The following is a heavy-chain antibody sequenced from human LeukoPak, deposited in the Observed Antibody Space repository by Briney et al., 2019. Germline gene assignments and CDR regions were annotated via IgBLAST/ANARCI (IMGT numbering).Heavy chain of an antibody. V-gene: IGHV3-9*01. CDR1: GFTFDDYA. J-gene: IGHJ4*02. CDR3: VKVTAAGFVDH. D-gene: IGHD2-21*02. Sequence: GGSLRLSCAASGFTFDDYAMHWVRQAPGKSLEWVSGIGWNSGGIVYADSVKGRFTISRDNAKKSLYLQMNSLGAEDTALYYCVKVTAAGFVDHWGQGTLVTVSS. CDR2: IGWNSGGI.